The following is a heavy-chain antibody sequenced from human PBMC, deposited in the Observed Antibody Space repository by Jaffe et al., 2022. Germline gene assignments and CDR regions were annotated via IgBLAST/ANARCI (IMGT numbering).Heavy chain of an antibody. CDR1: GFTASGFTFSTYS. CDR2: ISSSSSYI. D-gene: IGHD1-1*01. J-gene: IGHJ6*03. CDR3: ARDPGTTGSYYYMDV. V-gene: IGHV3-21*01. Sequence: EVQLVESGGGLVKPGGSLRLSCAASGFTASGFTFSTYSMNWVRQAPGKGLEWVSSISSSSSYIYYADSVKGRFTISRDNAKNSVYLQMNSLSAEDTAIYYCARDPGTTGSYYYMDVWGKGTTVTVSS.